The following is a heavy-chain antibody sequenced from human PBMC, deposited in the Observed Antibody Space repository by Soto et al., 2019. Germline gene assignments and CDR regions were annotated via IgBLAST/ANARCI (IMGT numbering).Heavy chain of an antibody. V-gene: IGHV5-10-1*01. D-gene: IGHD3-22*01. CDR1: GCTFTNHW. J-gene: IGHJ4*02. CDR2: INPSDSHT. CDR3: ARHASYYVSSGYFGTY. Sequence: PGESLKISCQGSGCTFTNHWITWVRQMPGKGLEWMGRINPSDSHTNYSPSFQGHVTMSVDKSISTAYLQWSSLKASDSAMYYCARHASYYVSSGYFGTYWGQGTLVTVSS.